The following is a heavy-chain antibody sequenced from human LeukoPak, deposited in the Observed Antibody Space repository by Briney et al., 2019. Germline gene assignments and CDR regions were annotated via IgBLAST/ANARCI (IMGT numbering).Heavy chain of an antibody. D-gene: IGHD6-6*01. CDR3: ARGRGVAARLREWYFDL. CDR1: GGSFSGYY. J-gene: IGHJ2*01. CDR2: INHSGST. Sequence: SETLSLTCAVYGGSFSGYYWSWIRQPPGKGLEWIGEINHSGSTNYNPSLKSRVTISVDTSKNQFSLKLSSVTAADTAVYYCARGRGVAARLREWYFDLWGRGTLVTVSS. V-gene: IGHV4-34*01.